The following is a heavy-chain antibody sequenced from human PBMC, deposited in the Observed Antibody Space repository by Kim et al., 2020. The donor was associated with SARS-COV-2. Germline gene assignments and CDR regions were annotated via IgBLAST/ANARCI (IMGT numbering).Heavy chain of an antibody. Sequence: GESLKISCKGSGYSFTSYWIGWVRQMPGKGLEWMGIIYPGDSDTRYSPSFQGQVTISADKSISTAYLQWSSLKASDTAMYYCARHVTAAAGTSWFDPWGQGTLVTVSS. D-gene: IGHD6-13*01. J-gene: IGHJ5*02. CDR1: GYSFTSYW. CDR2: IYPGDSDT. V-gene: IGHV5-51*01. CDR3: ARHVTAAAGTSWFDP.